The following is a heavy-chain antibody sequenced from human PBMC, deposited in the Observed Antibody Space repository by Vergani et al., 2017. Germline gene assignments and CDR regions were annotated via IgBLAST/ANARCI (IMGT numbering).Heavy chain of an antibody. V-gene: IGHV4-59*01. Sequence: QVQLQESGPGLVKPSETLSLTCTVSGGSISSYYWSWIRQPPGKGLEWIGYIYTSGSSNYNPSLKSRVTISVDTSKNQFSLKLSSVTAADTAVYYCAREVAAAGHFDYWGQGTLVTVSS. CDR2: IYTSGSS. D-gene: IGHD6-13*01. CDR1: GGSISSYY. CDR3: AREVAAAGHFDY. J-gene: IGHJ4*02.